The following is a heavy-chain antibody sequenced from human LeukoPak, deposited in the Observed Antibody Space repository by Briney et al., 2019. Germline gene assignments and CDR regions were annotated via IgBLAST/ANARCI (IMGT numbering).Heavy chain of an antibody. CDR3: AREHKSYGDYPYYFDS. V-gene: IGHV4-30-4*01. J-gene: IGHJ4*02. CDR1: SDSISSGDYY. CDR2: INKKGGT. D-gene: IGHD4-17*01. Sequence: SQTLSLTCTVSSDSISSGDYYWSWIRQPAGKGLEFIGYINKKGGTFYNPPLKSRVSISIDPSKNQFPLKLTSVTAADTAVYFCAREHKSYGDYPYYFDSWGQGTLVTVSS.